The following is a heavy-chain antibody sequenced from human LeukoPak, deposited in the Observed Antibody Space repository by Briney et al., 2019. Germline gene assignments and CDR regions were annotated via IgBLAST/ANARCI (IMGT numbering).Heavy chain of an antibody. CDR1: GFTFNSYS. V-gene: IGHV3-30-3*01. Sequence: GRSLRLSCAASGFTFNSYSMHWVRQAPGKGLEWVAVISYDGNKEYYTDSVKGRFTISRDNSKNTLYLQMNSLRTDDTAVYYCASWGFDSSGYYYFHYWGQGNLVTVSS. D-gene: IGHD3-22*01. J-gene: IGHJ4*02. CDR3: ASWGFDSSGYYYFHY. CDR2: ISYDGNKE.